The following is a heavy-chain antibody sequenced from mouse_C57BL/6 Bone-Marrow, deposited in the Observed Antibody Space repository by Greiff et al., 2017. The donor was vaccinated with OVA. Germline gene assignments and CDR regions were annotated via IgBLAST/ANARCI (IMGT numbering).Heavy chain of an antibody. CDR1: GYTFTDYY. D-gene: IGHD1-1*01. CDR3: ARNGSSLWAMDY. V-gene: IGHV1-76*01. CDR2: IYPGSGNT. Sequence: VQLQESGAELVRPGASVKLSCKASGYTFTDYYINWVKQRPGQGLEWIARIYPGSGNTYYNEKFKGKATLTAEKSSSTAYMQLSSLTSEDSAVYFCARNGSSLWAMDYWGQGTSVTVSS. J-gene: IGHJ4*01.